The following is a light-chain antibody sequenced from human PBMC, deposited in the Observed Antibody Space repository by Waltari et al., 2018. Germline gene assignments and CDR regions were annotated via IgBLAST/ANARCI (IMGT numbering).Light chain of an antibody. V-gene: IGKV3-11*01. J-gene: IGKJ4*01. CDR2: DAS. CDR1: QRVSSY. Sequence: EIVLTQSPATLSLSPGERATLPCRASQRVSSYLAWYQQKPGQAPRLLIYDASNRATGIPARFSGSGSGTDFTLTISSLEPEDFAVYYCQQRSNWLTFGGGTKVEIK. CDR3: QQRSNWLT.